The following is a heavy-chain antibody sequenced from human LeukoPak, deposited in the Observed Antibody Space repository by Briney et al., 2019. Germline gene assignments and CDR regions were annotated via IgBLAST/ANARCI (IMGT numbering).Heavy chain of an antibody. CDR2: ISRSSSYI. D-gene: IGHD5-18*01. V-gene: IGHV3-21*04. Sequence: PGGSLRLSCAASGFTFSSYSMNWVRQAPGKGLGWVSSISRSSSYIYYADSVKGRFTISRDNAKNSLYLQMNSLRAEDTAVYYCASFLLGFGDTAMVTRDYWGQGTLVTVCS. CDR3: ASFLLGFGDTAMVTRDY. J-gene: IGHJ4*02. CDR1: GFTFSSYS.